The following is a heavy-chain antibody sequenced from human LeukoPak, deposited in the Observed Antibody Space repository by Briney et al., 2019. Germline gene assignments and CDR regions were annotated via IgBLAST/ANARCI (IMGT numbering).Heavy chain of an antibody. V-gene: IGHV4-59*01. Sequence: PSDTLALTCAFSGGSISIYYWSWIRQPPRKGLEWVGDIYYSGSTNYNPSLKSRLTISVHTSKNQFSLKLSSVTAADTAVYYCARDGRDYYDSSGNDYFDYWGQGTLVTVSS. CDR1: GGSISIYY. CDR2: IYYSGST. J-gene: IGHJ4*02. CDR3: ARDGRDYYDSSGNDYFDY. D-gene: IGHD3-22*01.